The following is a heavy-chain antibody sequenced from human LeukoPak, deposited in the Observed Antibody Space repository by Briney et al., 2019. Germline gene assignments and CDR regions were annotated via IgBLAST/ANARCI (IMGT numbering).Heavy chain of an antibody. CDR3: ARDWGSDILTEGY. Sequence: PGGSLRLSCAASGFTFSSYAMHWVRQAPGKGLEYVSAISSNGGSTYYANSVKGRFTISRDNSKNTLYLQMNSLRAEDTAVYYCARDWGSDILTEGYWGQGTLVTVSS. CDR2: ISSNGGST. D-gene: IGHD3-9*01. V-gene: IGHV3-64*01. J-gene: IGHJ4*02. CDR1: GFTFSSYA.